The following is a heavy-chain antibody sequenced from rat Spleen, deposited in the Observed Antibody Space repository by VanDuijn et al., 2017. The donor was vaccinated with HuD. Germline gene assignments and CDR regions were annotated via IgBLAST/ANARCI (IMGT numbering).Heavy chain of an antibody. CDR2: ISIGGDIT. V-gene: IGHV5-25*01. Sequence: EVRLGQSGGGLVPPGRSMKLSCAVSGFTFTNYYMAWVRQAPTKGLEWVASISIGGDITYYGDSVKGRFTISRDNAKSTLFLQMNSLRSEDTATYYCARHPFYNNWYFDYWGQGVMVTVSS. D-gene: IGHD1-10*01. CDR1: GFTFTNYY. J-gene: IGHJ2*01. CDR3: ARHPFYNNWYFDY.